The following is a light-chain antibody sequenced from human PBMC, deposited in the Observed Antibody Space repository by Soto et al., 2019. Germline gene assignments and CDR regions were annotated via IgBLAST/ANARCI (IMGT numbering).Light chain of an antibody. CDR3: QQSYSTPT. V-gene: IGKV1-39*01. J-gene: IGKJ1*01. CDR1: QSISSY. Sequence: DIQMTQSQSSLSASVGDRVTITFRASQSISSYLNWYQQKPGKAPKLLIYAASSLQSGVPSRFSGSGSGTDFTLTISSLQPEDFATYYCQQSYSTPTFGQGTKVDIK. CDR2: AAS.